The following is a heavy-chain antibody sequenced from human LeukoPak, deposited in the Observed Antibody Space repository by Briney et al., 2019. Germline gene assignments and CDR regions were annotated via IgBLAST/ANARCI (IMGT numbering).Heavy chain of an antibody. J-gene: IGHJ4*02. D-gene: IGHD6-13*01. V-gene: IGHV3-30*02. CDR3: AKPVYSSSWYGDY. CDR2: IRYDGSNK. CDR1: GFTFSSYG. Sequence: GGSLRLSCAASGFTFSSYGMHWVRQAPGKGLEWVAFIRYDGSNKYYADSVKGRFTISRDNSKNTLYLQMNSLRAEDTAVYYCAKPVYSSSWYGDYWGQGTLVTVSS.